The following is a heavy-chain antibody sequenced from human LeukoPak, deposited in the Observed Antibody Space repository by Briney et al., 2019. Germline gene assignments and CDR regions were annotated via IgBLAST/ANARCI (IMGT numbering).Heavy chain of an antibody. CDR3: ARSVLCYAIWPGYYPACTDV. CDR1: GSRFTSYW. D-gene: IGHD3-9*01. J-gene: IGHJ6*02. CDR2: IYPGDSDT. Sequence: GESLKISCKGSGSRFTSYWIAWVRQMPGKGLEWMGIIYPGDSDTRYSPSFQGRVTISADKSISTAYLQWSSLKASDTAMYYCARSVLCYAIWPGYYPACTDVWGQGTTVTVSS. V-gene: IGHV5-51*01.